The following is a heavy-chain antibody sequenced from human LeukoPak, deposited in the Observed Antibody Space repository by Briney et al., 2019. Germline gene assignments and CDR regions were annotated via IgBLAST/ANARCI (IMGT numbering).Heavy chain of an antibody. Sequence: PGGSLRLSCAASGFTFSSYSMNWVRQAPGKGLEWVSYISSSSSSSTIYYADSVKGRFTISRDNAKHSLYLQMNSLRAEDTAVYYCARDLAVSTSLTPPIGYWGQGTLVTVSS. CDR2: ISSSSSSSTI. V-gene: IGHV3-48*01. CDR3: ARDLAVSTSLTPPIGY. D-gene: IGHD4-11*01. J-gene: IGHJ4*02. CDR1: GFTFSSYS.